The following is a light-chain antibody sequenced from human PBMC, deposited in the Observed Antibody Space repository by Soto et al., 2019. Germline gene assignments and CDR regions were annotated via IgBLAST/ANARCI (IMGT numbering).Light chain of an antibody. CDR1: QSVGSK. J-gene: IGKJ2*01. CDR2: GAS. Sequence: EIVMTQSPATLSVSPGERATLSCRASQSVGSKLIWYQHKPGQAPRLLIYGASARATGIPARFSGSGSGTEFALPISSLQSEDSAIYYCQERSKWPRYTFGQGTKLEIK. CDR3: QERSKWPRYT. V-gene: IGKV3-15*01.